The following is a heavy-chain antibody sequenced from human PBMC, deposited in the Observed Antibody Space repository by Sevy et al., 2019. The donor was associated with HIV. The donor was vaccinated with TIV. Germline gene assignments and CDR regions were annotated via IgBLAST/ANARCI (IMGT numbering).Heavy chain of an antibody. J-gene: IGHJ4*02. CDR2: ISWNSGSI. CDR1: GFTFDDYA. CDR3: AKEDVEMATIDY. D-gene: IGHD5-12*01. Sequence: GGCLRLSCAASGFTFDDYAMHWVRQAPGKGLEWVSGISWNSGSIGYADSVKGRFTISRDNAKNSLYLQMNSLRAEDTALYYCAKEDVEMATIDYWGQGTLVTVSS. V-gene: IGHV3-9*01.